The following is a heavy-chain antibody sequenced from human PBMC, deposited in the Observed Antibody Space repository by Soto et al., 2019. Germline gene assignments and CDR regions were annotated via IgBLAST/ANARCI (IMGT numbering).Heavy chain of an antibody. D-gene: IGHD6-13*01. CDR2: ISYDGSNK. J-gene: IGHJ5*02. CDR1: GFTFSSYG. V-gene: IGHV3-30*18. Sequence: GGSLRLSCAASGFTFSSYGMHWVRQAPGKGLEWVAVISYDGSNKYYADSVKGRFTISRDNSKNTLYLQMNSLRAEDTAVYYCAKEIAAAEYNWFDPWGQGTLVTVSS. CDR3: AKEIAAAEYNWFDP.